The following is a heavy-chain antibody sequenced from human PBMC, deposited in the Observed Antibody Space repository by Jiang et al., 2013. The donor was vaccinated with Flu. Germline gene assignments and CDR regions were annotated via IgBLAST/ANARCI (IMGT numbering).Heavy chain of an antibody. V-gene: IGHV4-59*01. CDR1: GGSISSYY. CDR3: ARDISHYYDSSGTDDAFDI. Sequence: GGSISSYYWSWIRQPPGKGLEWIGYIYYSGSTNYNPSLKSRVTISVDTSKNQFSLKLSSVTAADTAVYYCARDISHYYDSSGTDDAFDIWGQGTMVTVSS. J-gene: IGHJ3*02. CDR2: IYYSGST. D-gene: IGHD3-22*01.